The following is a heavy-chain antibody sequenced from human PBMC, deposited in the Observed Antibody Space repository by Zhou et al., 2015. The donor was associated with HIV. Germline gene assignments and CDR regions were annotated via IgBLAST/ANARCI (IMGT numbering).Heavy chain of an antibody. J-gene: IGHJ4*02. V-gene: IGHV1-69*01. CDR2: IIPIFGTA. CDR3: ARNRGVGNYYDSSGYYYGGYYFDY. CDR1: GGTFSSYA. Sequence: QVQLVQSGAEVKKPGSSVKVSCKASGGTFSSYAISWVRQAPGQGLEWMGGIIPIFGTANYAQKFQGRVTITADESTSTAYMELSSLRSEDTAVYYCARNRGVGNYYDSSGYYYGGYYFDYWGQGTLVTVSS. D-gene: IGHD3-22*01.